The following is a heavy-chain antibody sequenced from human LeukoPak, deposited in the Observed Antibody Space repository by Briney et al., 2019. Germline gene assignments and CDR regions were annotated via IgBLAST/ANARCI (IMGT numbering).Heavy chain of an antibody. CDR3: AKQGRNDFVDS. J-gene: IGHJ4*02. CDR1: GFTFRNYV. Sequence: GGSLRLSCAASGFTFRNYVIHWVRQAPGKGLEWVAVTSSDLNVKLYADSVKGRFTISRDNSKNTIYLQMNSLRADDTAVYYCAKQGRNDFVDSWGQGTLVTVSS. V-gene: IGHV3-30*18. D-gene: IGHD3-3*01. CDR2: TSSDLNVK.